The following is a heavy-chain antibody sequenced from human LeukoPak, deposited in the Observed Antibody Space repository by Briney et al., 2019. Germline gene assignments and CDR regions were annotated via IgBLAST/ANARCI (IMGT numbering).Heavy chain of an antibody. CDR2: INPNSGGT. Sequence: ASVKVPCKASGYTFTGYYMHWVRQAPGQGLEWMGRINPNSGGTDYAQKFQGRVTMTRDTSISTAYMELSRLRSDDTAVYYCAKDKDNWGVFDYWGQGTLVTVSS. CDR3: AKDKDNWGVFDY. CDR1: GYTFTGYY. D-gene: IGHD3-16*01. J-gene: IGHJ4*02. V-gene: IGHV1-2*06.